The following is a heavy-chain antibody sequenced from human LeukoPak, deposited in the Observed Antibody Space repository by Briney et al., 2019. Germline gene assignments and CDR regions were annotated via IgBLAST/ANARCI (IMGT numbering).Heavy chain of an antibody. V-gene: IGHV3-30*02. J-gene: IGHJ4*02. CDR1: GFTFSSYG. Sequence: GGSLRLSCAASGFTFSSYGMHWVRQAPGKGLEWVAFIRYDGSNKYYADSVKGRFTISRDNSKNTLYLQMNSLRAEDTAVYYCARDPTTGTPDYFDYWGQGTLVTVSS. CDR2: IRYDGSNK. D-gene: IGHD1-14*01. CDR3: ARDPTTGTPDYFDY.